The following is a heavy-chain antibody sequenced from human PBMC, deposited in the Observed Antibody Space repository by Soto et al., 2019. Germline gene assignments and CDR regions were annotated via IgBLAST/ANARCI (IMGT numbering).Heavy chain of an antibody. CDR1: GGSFSGYY. V-gene: IGHV4-34*01. CDR2: INHIETT. Sequence: QVQLPQWGAGLLRPSETLSLTCAVYGGSFSGYYWSWIRQPPGTGLQWVGKINHIETTNYNPSLTSRVTISVATSKTQFYRKQRSLTAEETAVYSCLRFDISGWYFDYWGQG. CDR3: LRFDISGWYFDY. J-gene: IGHJ4*02. D-gene: IGHD6-19*01.